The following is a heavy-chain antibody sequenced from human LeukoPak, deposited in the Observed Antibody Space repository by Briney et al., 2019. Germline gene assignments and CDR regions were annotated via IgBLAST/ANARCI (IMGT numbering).Heavy chain of an antibody. Sequence: SETLPLTCTVSGGSISSYYWSWIRQPPGKGLEWIGYIYYSGSTNYNPSLKSRVTISVDTSKNQFSLKLSSVTAADTAVYYCASDSSGYYRFDYWGQGTLVTVSS. V-gene: IGHV4-59*01. J-gene: IGHJ4*02. CDR2: IYYSGST. D-gene: IGHD3-22*01. CDR3: ASDSSGYYRFDY. CDR1: GGSISSYY.